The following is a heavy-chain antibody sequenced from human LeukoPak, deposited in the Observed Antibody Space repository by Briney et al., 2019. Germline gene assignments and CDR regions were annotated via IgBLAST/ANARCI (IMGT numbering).Heavy chain of an antibody. CDR2: IYYSGST. D-gene: IGHD3-10*01. V-gene: IGHV4-39*01. Sequence: PSETLSLTCTVSGGSISSSSYYWGWIRQPPGKGLEWIGSIYYSGSTYYNPSLKSRVTISVDTSKNQFSLKLSSVTAADTAVYYCARLCYGSGNNWFDPWGQGTLVTVSS. CDR1: GGSISSSSYY. J-gene: IGHJ5*02. CDR3: ARLCYGSGNNWFDP.